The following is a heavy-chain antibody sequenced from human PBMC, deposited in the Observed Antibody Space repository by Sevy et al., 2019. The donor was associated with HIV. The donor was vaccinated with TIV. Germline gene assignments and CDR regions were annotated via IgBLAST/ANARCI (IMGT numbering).Heavy chain of an antibody. D-gene: IGHD3-9*01. CDR2: ISFDGRNT. J-gene: IGHJ4*02. V-gene: IGHV3-30*18. Sequence: GGSLRLSCAGSGFTFRSYGIHWVRQSPGKGLEGVAFISFDGRNTYSADSVKGRFTVSRDNSNNAVYLQMNNLRTEDTAMYYCAKDILGDNSPWFFFDYWGQGTQVTVSS. CDR1: GFTFRSYG. CDR3: AKDILGDNSPWFFFDY.